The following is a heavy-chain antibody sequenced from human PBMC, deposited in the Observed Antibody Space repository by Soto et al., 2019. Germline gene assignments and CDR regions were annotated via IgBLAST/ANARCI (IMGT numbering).Heavy chain of an antibody. D-gene: IGHD2-15*01. CDR2: ISGSGGST. Sequence: GGSLRLSCAASGFTFSSYAMSWVRQAPGKGLEWVAAISGSGGSTYYADSVKGRFTISRDNSKNTLYLQMNSLRAEDTAVYYCAKDLRYCSGGSRYSGPLVYFQHWGQGTLVTVSS. CDR3: AKDLRYCSGGSRYSGPLVYFQH. V-gene: IGHV3-23*01. J-gene: IGHJ1*01. CDR1: GFTFSSYA.